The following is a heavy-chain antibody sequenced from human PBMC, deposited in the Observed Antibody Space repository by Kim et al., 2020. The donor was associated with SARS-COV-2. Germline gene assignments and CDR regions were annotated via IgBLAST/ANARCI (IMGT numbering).Heavy chain of an antibody. CDR1: GFTFGDYA. CDR2: ISWNSGSI. CDR3: ASSRWGHNACDLQLDY. J-gene: IGHJ4*01. D-gene: IGHD1-1*01. Sequence: GGSLRLSCAASGFTFGDYAMQGVRQGPGKGLEWVSGISWNSGSIGYADSVKGRFIVSRDNAKNSLYVHMSSLRPEDTALHYCASSRWGHNACDLQLDY. V-gene: IGHV3-9*01.